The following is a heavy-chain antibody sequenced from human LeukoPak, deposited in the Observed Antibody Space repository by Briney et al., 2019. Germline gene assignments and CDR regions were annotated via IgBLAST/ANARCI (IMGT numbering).Heavy chain of an antibody. J-gene: IGHJ4*02. Sequence: SETLSLTCIVSGGSISSTTFYWGWIRQPPGKGLEWIGSIYYSGSTYYNPSLKSRITISLDTSRDQFSLNLSSVTAADTAVYYCARSLATTGTSHWGYWGQGTLVTVSS. CDR3: ARSLATTGTSHWGY. CDR1: GGSISSTTFY. V-gene: IGHV4-39*01. CDR2: IYYSGST. D-gene: IGHD1-1*01.